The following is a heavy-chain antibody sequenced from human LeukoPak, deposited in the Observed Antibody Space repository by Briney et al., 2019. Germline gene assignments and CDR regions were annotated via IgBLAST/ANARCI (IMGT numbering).Heavy chain of an antibody. CDR2: IYYSGTT. V-gene: IGHV4-59*01. CDR3: ARGAGWYDF. D-gene: IGHD6-19*01. J-gene: IGHJ5*01. Sequence: PSETLSLTCSVSGGSISSNYWSWIRQPPGKGPEWIGYIYYSGTTNYNPSLKSRVTISVDTSKTQFSLKLRSVTAADTAVYYCARGAGWYDFWGQGTLVTVSS. CDR1: GGSISSNY.